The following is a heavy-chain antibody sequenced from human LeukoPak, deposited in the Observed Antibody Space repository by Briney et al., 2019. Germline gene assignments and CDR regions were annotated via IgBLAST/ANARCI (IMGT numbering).Heavy chain of an antibody. D-gene: IGHD3-22*01. CDR1: GGSISSGGYS. Sequence: SETLSLTCAVSGGSISSGGYSWSWIRQPPGKVLEWIGYIYHSGSTYYNPSLKSRVTISVDRSKNQFSLKLSSVTAADTAVYYCARGPDSSGYYSGFDYWGQGTLVTVSS. CDR3: ARGPDSSGYYSGFDY. CDR2: IYHSGST. J-gene: IGHJ4*02. V-gene: IGHV4-30-2*01.